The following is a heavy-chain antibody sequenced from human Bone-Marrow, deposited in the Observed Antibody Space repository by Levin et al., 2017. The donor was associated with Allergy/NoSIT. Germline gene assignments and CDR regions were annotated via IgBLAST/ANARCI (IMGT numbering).Heavy chain of an antibody. Sequence: SETLSLTCAVYGESFSGYYWSWIRQPPGKGLEWIGQINHSGSTNYNSSLKSRVTISVDTSKNQFSLKLSSVTAADTAVYYCARAQYGSGNGAFDIWGQGTMVTVSS. CDR1: GESFSGYY. D-gene: IGHD3-10*01. J-gene: IGHJ3*02. CDR3: ARAQYGSGNGAFDI. V-gene: IGHV4-34*01. CDR2: INHSGST.